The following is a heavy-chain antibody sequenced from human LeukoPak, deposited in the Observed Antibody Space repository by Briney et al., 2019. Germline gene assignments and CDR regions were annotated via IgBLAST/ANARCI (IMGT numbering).Heavy chain of an antibody. CDR1: GYTFTSYD. V-gene: IGHV1-8*03. D-gene: IGHD5-24*01. CDR2: MNPNSGNT. J-gene: IGHJ4*02. Sequence: ASVKVSCKASGYTFTSYDINWVRQATGQGLEWMGWMNPNSGNTGYAQKFQGRVTITRNTSISTAYMELSSLRSEDTAVYYCARWRDGYNNFDYWGQGTLVTVSS. CDR3: ARWRDGYNNFDY.